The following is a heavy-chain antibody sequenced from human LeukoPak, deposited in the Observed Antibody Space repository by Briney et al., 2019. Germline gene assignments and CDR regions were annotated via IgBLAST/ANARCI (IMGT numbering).Heavy chain of an antibody. CDR1: GGTFSSYA. CDR3: ARSTYYDFWSGYDFDY. D-gene: IGHD3-3*01. J-gene: IGHJ4*02. V-gene: IGHV1-69*13. Sequence: SVKVSCKASGGTFSSYAISWVRQAPGQGLEWMGGIIPIFGTANYAQKFQGRVTITADESTSTAYMELSSLRSEDTAVYYCARSTYYDFWSGYDFDYWGQGTLVTVSS. CDR2: IIPIFGTA.